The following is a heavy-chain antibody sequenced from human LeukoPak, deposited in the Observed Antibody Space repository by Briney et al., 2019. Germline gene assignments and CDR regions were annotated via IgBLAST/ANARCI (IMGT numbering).Heavy chain of an antibody. Sequence: PSETLSLTCTVSGASISSSSYYWGWIRQPPGKGLEWIGHIYYSGNTNYNPSLKSRVTISVDTSKNQFSLKLSSVTAADTAVYYCARGHSSGWHSFDYWGQGTPVTVSS. CDR2: IYYSGNT. CDR1: GASISSSSYY. J-gene: IGHJ4*02. V-gene: IGHV4-61*05. CDR3: ARGHSSGWHSFDY. D-gene: IGHD6-19*01.